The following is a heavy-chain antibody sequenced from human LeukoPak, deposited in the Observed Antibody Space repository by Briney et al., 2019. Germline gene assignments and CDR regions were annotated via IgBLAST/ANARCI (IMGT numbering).Heavy chain of an antibody. Sequence: GGSLRLSCAASGFTFSSYAMSWVRQAPGKGLEWVSYISSSGSTRYYADSVKGRFTISRDNAKNSLYLQMNSLRAEDTAVYYCARVSSGYCFDYWGQGTLVTVSS. CDR2: ISSSGSTR. V-gene: IGHV3-48*01. CDR1: GFTFSSYA. CDR3: ARVSSGYCFDY. J-gene: IGHJ4*02. D-gene: IGHD3-22*01.